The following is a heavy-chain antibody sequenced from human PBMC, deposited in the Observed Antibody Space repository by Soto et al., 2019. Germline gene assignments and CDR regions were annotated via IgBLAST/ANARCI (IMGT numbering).Heavy chain of an antibody. CDR3: AKDRLAGNFDY. Sequence: GGSLRLSCAGSGFTFNNYAMNWVRQAPGKGLEWVATISATGGSTYYADSVKGRFTISRDNSKNTLYLQMNGLRVEDTAVYYCAKDRLAGNFDYWGQGTQVTVSS. CDR2: ISATGGST. V-gene: IGHV3-23*01. J-gene: IGHJ4*02. CDR1: GFTFNNYA.